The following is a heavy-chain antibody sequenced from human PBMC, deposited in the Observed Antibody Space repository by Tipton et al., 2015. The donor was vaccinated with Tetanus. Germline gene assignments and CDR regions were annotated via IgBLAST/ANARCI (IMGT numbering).Heavy chain of an antibody. CDR1: GFTLSRYX. CDR3: ARGTGKYSAGDY. D-gene: IGHD4-11*01. V-gene: IGHV3-21*01. CDR2: ISSSXXXX. Sequence: SLRLSCAASGFTLSRYXLNXXXXXXXKGLEWVSSISSSXXXXXXXXSVXXRFTISRDNSKDIXXLQMDSLRVEDTAVYYCARGTGKYSAGDYWGQGTLVTVSS. J-gene: IGHJ4*02.